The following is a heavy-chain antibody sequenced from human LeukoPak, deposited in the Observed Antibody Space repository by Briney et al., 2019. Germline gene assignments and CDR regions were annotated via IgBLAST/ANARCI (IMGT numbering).Heavy chain of an antibody. Sequence: GGSLRLSCAASGFTFSSYSMNWVRQAPGKGLEWVSSISSSSSYIYYADSVKGRFTISRDNAKNSLYLQMNSLRAEDTAVYYCARGREEQWLAYFDYWGQGTLATVSS. CDR3: ARGREEQWLAYFDY. CDR1: GFTFSSYS. V-gene: IGHV3-21*01. J-gene: IGHJ4*02. D-gene: IGHD6-19*01. CDR2: ISSSSSYI.